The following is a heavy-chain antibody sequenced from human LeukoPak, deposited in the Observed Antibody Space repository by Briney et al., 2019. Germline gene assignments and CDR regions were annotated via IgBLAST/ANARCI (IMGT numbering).Heavy chain of an antibody. D-gene: IGHD5-12*01. J-gene: IGHJ4*02. CDR3: ARDTGLQYSGYDHDY. CDR2: ISAYNGNT. V-gene: IGHV1-18*01. CDR1: GHTFTSYG. Sequence: ASVKVSCKASGHTFTSYGISWVRQAPGQGLEWMGWISAYNGNTNYAQKLQGRVTMTTDTSTSTAYMELRSLRSDDTAVYYCARDTGLQYSGYDHDYWGQGTLVTVSS.